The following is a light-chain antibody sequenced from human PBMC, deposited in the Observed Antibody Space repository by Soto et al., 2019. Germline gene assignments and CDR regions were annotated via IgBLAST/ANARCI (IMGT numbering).Light chain of an antibody. CDR2: DAS. Sequence: EIVMTQSPATLSVSPWERATLSCIASQSVSSYLAWYQQKPGQAPRLLIYDASNRATGIPARFSGSGSGTEFTLTISSLQPDDFATYYCQQYNSYSLTFGGGTKVDIK. J-gene: IGKJ4*01. V-gene: IGKV3D-15*01. CDR3: QQYNSYSLT. CDR1: QSVSSY.